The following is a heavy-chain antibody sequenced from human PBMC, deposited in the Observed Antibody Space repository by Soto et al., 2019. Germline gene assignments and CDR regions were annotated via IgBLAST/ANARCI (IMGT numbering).Heavy chain of an antibody. V-gene: IGHV4-59*08. CDR3: AVTYYDFWSGYSHFDY. CDR1: GGSISSYY. CDR2: IYYSGST. D-gene: IGHD3-3*01. J-gene: IGHJ4*02. Sequence: SETLSLTWTVSGGSISSYYWSWLRQPPGKGLEWIGYIYYSGSTNYNPSLKSRVTISVDTSKNQFSLKLSSVTAADTAVYYCAVTYYDFWSGYSHFDYWGQGTLVTVSS.